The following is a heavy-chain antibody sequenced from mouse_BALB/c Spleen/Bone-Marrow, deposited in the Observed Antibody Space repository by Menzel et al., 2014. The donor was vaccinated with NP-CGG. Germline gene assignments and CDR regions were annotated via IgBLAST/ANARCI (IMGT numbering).Heavy chain of an antibody. CDR2: ISDGGSYT. V-gene: IGHV5-4*02. CDR3: ARDRAYYRYDGYYYAMDY. D-gene: IGHD2-14*01. Sequence: EVHLVESGGGLVKPGGSLKLSCAASGFTFSDYYMYWVRQTPEKRLEWVAIISDGGSYTYYPDSVKGRFTISRDNAKNNLYLQMSGLKSDDTAMYYCARDRAYYRYDGYYYAMDYWGQGTSVTVSS. J-gene: IGHJ4*01. CDR1: GFTFSDYY.